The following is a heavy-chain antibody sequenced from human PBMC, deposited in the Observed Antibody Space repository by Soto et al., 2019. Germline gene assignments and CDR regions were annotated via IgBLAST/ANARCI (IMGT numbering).Heavy chain of an antibody. D-gene: IGHD3-10*01. CDR3: ARPWHYGSGSEYYYYYYGMDV. V-gene: IGHV3-33*08. CDR1: GFTFSSYG. CDR2: IWYDGSNK. J-gene: IGHJ6*02. Sequence: LRLSCAASGFTFSSYGMHRVRQAPGKGLEWVAVIWYDGSNKYYADSVKGRFTISRDNSKNTLYLQMNSLRAEDTAVYYCARPWHYGSGSEYYYYYYGMDVWGQGTTVTVSS.